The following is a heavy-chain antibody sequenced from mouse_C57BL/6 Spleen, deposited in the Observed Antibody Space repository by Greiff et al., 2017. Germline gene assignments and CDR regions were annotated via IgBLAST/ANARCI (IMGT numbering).Heavy chain of an antibody. Sequence: VQLQQPGAELVKPGASVKLSCTASGYTFTSYWMHWVKQRPGQGLEWIGMIHPNSGSTNYNEKFKSKATLTVDKSSSTAYMQLSSLTSEDSAVYYCARSLSYGSSYAMDYWGQGTSVTVSA. J-gene: IGHJ4*01. D-gene: IGHD1-1*01. CDR2: IHPNSGST. V-gene: IGHV1-64*01. CDR3: ARSLSYGSSYAMDY. CDR1: GYTFTSYW.